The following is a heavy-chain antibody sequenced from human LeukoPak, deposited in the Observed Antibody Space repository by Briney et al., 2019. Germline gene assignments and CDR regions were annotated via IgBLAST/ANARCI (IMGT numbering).Heavy chain of an antibody. CDR1: GGSISSSSYY. J-gene: IGHJ4*02. CDR2: IYYSGST. CDR3: ARHSSGWYEFDY. V-gene: IGHV4-39*01. Sequence: SSETLSLTCTVSGGSISSSSYYWGWIRQPPGKGLEWIGSIYYSGSTYYNPSLKSRVTISVDTSKNQFSLKLSSVTAADTAVYYCARHSSGWYEFDYGGQGTLVTVSS. D-gene: IGHD6-19*01.